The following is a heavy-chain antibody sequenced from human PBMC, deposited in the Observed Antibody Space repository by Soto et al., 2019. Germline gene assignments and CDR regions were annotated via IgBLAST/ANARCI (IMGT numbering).Heavy chain of an antibody. Sequence: EVQLVESGGGLVQPGGSLRLSCAASGFTVSSNYMSWVRQAPGKGLEWVSVIYSGGSTYYADSVKGRFTISRHNSKNTLYLQRNSLRAEDTAVYYCARAVYCRGGSCYNFEYWGQGTLVTVSS. CDR2: IYSGGST. CDR3: ARAVYCRGGSCYNFEY. J-gene: IGHJ4*02. D-gene: IGHD2-15*01. V-gene: IGHV3-53*04. CDR1: GFTVSSNY.